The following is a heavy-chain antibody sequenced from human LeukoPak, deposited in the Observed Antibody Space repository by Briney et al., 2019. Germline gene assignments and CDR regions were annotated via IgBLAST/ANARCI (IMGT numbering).Heavy chain of an antibody. V-gene: IGHV4-59*01. J-gene: IGHJ4*02. Sequence: ETLSLTCTVSGGSISSYYWSWIRQPPGKGLEWIGYIYYSRSTNYNPSLKSRVTISVDTSKNQFSLKLSSVTAADTAVYYCATTYSSGWYVGDYWGQGTLVTVSS. CDR1: GGSISSYY. CDR3: ATTYSSGWYVGDY. D-gene: IGHD6-19*01. CDR2: IYYSRST.